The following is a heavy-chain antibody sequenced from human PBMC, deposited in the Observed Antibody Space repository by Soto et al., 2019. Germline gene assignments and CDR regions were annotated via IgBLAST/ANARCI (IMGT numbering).Heavy chain of an antibody. CDR1: GDSVGRFY. V-gene: IGHV4-4*07. CDR3: ARDLSGTGLDI. Sequence: QVQLHESGPGLVKPSETLSLTCTVSGDSVGRFYWSWIRQSAGKGLEWIGRMYSTGGTAYNPALKGRITISLDRSNNHVSLEMKSVTAADTAVYFCARDLSGTGLDIWGRGTRVTVSS. CDR2: MYSTGGT. J-gene: IGHJ6*02. D-gene: IGHD1-26*01.